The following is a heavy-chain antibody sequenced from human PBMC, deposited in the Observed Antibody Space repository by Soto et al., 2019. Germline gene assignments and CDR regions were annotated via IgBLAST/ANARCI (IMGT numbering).Heavy chain of an antibody. Sequence: GGSLRLSCAASGFTFSTDTMNWVRLAPGKGLEWVSSIRSSSTYIYYADSVRGRFTISRDNTKKSLYLQMNSLRVDDTAIYYCAREVVVAATRGRRGLHHSYYRDVPGKATTVTVSS. J-gene: IGHJ6*03. CDR1: GFTFSTDT. CDR3: AREVVVAATRGRRGLHHSYYRDV. V-gene: IGHV3-21*01. D-gene: IGHD2-15*01. CDR2: IRSSSTYI.